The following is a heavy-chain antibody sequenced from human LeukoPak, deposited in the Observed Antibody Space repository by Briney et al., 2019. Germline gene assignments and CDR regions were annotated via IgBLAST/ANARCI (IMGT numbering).Heavy chain of an antibody. D-gene: IGHD2-15*01. Sequence: PGGSLRLSCAASGFRFSSQWMSWVRQAPGKGLEWVAIVNQGGTGKFYVDSVKGRFTISRDNAKNSLYLQMDSLRAEDTAVYYCARDRICSGGSCYLLDAFDIWGQGTMVTVSS. V-gene: IGHV3-7*01. CDR1: GFRFSSQW. CDR2: VNQGGTGK. CDR3: ARDRICSGGSCYLLDAFDI. J-gene: IGHJ3*02.